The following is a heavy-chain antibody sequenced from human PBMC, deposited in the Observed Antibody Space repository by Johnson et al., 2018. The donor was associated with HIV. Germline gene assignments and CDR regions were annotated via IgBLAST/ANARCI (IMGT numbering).Heavy chain of an antibody. J-gene: IGHJ3*02. CDR1: GFTFSSYA. CDR3: AREHVMVVTPEDCFDI. CDR2: IKHDGSDK. D-gene: IGHD2-21*02. V-gene: IGHV3-7*03. Sequence: EVQLVESGGGVVQPGRSLRLSCAASGFTFSSYAMHWVRQAPGKGLEWVANIKHDGSDKYYVHSVKGRFSISRDNAKNSLYLQMNSLRAEDTAVYYCAREHVMVVTPEDCFDIWGQGTMVTVSS.